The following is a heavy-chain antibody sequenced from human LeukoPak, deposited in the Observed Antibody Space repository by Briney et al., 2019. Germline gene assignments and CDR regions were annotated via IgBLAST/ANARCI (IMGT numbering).Heavy chain of an antibody. D-gene: IGHD5-12*01. CDR1: GGSISSGGYY. J-gene: IGHJ4*02. Sequence: SETLSLTCTVSGGSISSGGYYWSWIRQHPGKGLEWIGYIYYSGSTYYNPSLKSRVTISVDTSKNQFSLKLSSVTAADTAVYYCARGTLAKNYFDYWGQGTLVTVSS. CDR2: IYYSGST. V-gene: IGHV4-31*03. CDR3: ARGTLAKNYFDY.